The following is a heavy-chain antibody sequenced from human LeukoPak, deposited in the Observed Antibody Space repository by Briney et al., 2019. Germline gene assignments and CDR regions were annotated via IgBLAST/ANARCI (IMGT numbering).Heavy chain of an antibody. J-gene: IGHJ6*03. V-gene: IGHV3-23*01. CDR3: AKRSITMVRGGDYYYYYMDV. CDR2: ISGSGGGT. CDR1: GFTFSSYA. Sequence: GGSLRLSCAASGFTFSSYAMSWVRQAPGKGLEWVSTISGSGGGTYYADSVKGRFTISRDNSKNTLYLQMNSLRAEDTAVYYCAKRSITMVRGGDYYYYYMDVWGKGTTVTVSS. D-gene: IGHD3-10*01.